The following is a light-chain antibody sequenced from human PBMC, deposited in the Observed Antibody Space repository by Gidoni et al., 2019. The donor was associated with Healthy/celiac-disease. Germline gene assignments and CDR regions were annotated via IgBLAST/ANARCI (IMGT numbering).Light chain of an antibody. V-gene: IGLV1-40*01. CDR2: GNS. Sequence: QSVLTQPPSVSEAPGQRVTISCTGSSSNIGAGYDVHWYQQLPGPAPKLLIYGNSNRPSGVPDRFSGSKSGTSASLAITGLQAEDEADYYCQSYDSSLSGWVFGGGTKLTVL. CDR3: QSYDSSLSGWV. CDR1: SSNIGAGYD. J-gene: IGLJ3*02.